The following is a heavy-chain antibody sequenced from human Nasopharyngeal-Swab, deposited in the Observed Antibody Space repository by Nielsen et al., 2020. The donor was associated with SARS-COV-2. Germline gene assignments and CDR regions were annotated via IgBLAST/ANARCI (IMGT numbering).Heavy chain of an antibody. CDR2: ISGSGGST. D-gene: IGHD5-12*01. V-gene: IGHV3-23*01. Sequence: GESLKISCAASGFTFSSYAMSWVRQAPGKGLEWVSAISGSGGSTYYADSVKGRFTISRDNSKNTLYLQMNSLRAEDTAVYYCAKDRHSGYDYIIYYYYGMDVWGQGTTVTVPS. CDR1: GFTFSSYA. J-gene: IGHJ6*02. CDR3: AKDRHSGYDYIIYYYYGMDV.